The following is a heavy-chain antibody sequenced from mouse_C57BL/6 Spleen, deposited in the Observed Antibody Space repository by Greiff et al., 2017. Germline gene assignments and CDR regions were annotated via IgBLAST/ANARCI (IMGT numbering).Heavy chain of an antibody. D-gene: IGHD1-1*01. CDR3: AREDYYALDY. Sequence: EVMLVESGGGLVKPGGSLKLSCAASGFTFSSYAMSWVRQTPEKRLEWVATISDGGSYTYYPDNVKGRFTISRDNAKNNLYLQMSHLKSEDTAMYYCAREDYYALDYWGQGTTLTVSS. V-gene: IGHV5-4*01. CDR2: ISDGGSYT. J-gene: IGHJ2*01. CDR1: GFTFSSYA.